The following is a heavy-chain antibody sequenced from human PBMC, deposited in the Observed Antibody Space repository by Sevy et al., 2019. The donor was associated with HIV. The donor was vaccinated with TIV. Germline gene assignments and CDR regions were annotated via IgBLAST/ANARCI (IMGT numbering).Heavy chain of an antibody. V-gene: IGHV3-23*01. CDR3: ARNLGALPNYYYGVDV. CDR1: GFTFSSYG. Sequence: GGSLRLSCGASGFTFSSYGMSWVRRAPGKGLEWISTISESDERIKHADSVKGRITISRDNSKKILYLQMRSLRAEDTAVYYCARNLGALPNYYYGVDVWGQGTTVTVSS. J-gene: IGHJ6*02. D-gene: IGHD6-6*01. CDR2: ISESDERI.